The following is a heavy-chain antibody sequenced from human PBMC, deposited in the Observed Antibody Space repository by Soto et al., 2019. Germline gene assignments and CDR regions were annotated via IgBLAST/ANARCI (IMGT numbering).Heavy chain of an antibody. V-gene: IGHV3-23*01. J-gene: IGHJ5*02. Sequence: GGSLRLSCAASGFTFSNYAMSWVRQVPGKGLEWVSGISVSGGNTYYADSVKGRFTISRDNSKNTLYLQMNNLRAEDTAVYYCAKKQAVYDFWSGYSNNWFDPWGQGTLVTVSS. CDR3: AKKQAVYDFWSGYSNNWFDP. CDR2: ISVSGGNT. CDR1: GFTFSNYA. D-gene: IGHD3-3*01.